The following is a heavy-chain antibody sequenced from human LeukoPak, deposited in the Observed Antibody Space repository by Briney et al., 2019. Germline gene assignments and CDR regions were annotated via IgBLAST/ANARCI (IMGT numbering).Heavy chain of an antibody. J-gene: IGHJ6*03. CDR2: IYPGDSDT. V-gene: IGHV5-51*01. CDR3: ARTDDYGSGSYYNVNYYMDV. CDR1: GYSFTSYW. Sequence: PGESLKISCKGSGYSFTSYWIGWVRQMPGKGLEWMGIIYPGDSDTRYSPSFQGQVTISADKSISTAYLQWSSLKASDTAMYYCARTDDYGSGSYYNVNYYMDVWGKGTTVTVSS. D-gene: IGHD3-10*01.